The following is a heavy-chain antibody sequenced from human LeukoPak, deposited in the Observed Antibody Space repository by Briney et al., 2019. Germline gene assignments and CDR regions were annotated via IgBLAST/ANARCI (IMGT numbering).Heavy chain of an antibody. Sequence: GGSLRLSCAASGFTFSSYSMKWVRQAPGKGLEWVSSISSSSSYIYYADSVKGRFTISRDNAKNSLYLQMNSLRAEDTAVYYCARAPPDYIAAALDYWGQGTLVTVSS. J-gene: IGHJ4*02. CDR2: ISSSSSYI. CDR3: ARAPPDYIAAALDY. CDR1: GFTFSSYS. D-gene: IGHD6-13*01. V-gene: IGHV3-21*01.